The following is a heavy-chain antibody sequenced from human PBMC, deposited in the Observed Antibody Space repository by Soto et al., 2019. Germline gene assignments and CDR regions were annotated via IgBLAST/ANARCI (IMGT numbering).Heavy chain of an antibody. CDR1: GDTFTFYS. CDR3: ASRYGSGYRAFDY. V-gene: IGHV1-69*02. D-gene: IGHD3-10*01. CDR2: INPILSMS. J-gene: IGHJ4*02. Sequence: QVQLVQSGAEVKKPGSSVRVSCKASGDTFTFYSINWVRQAPGLGLEWMGRINPILSMSNYAQRFQGRVTMTADKSQSTAYIELSSLRPEDTAMYYCASRYGSGYRAFDYWGQGALVTVSS.